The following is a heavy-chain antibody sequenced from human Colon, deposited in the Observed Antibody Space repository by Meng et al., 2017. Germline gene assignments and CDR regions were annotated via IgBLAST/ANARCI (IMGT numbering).Heavy chain of an antibody. CDR1: GFPLSTSGVG. V-gene: IGHV2-5*01. CDR3: AHTLYYYGSGSYPNY. D-gene: IGHD3-10*01. Sequence: SGPTLVKPTQTFTLTCTFSGFPLSTSGVGVGWIRQPPGKTLEWLALIYWNDDKRYSPSLKSRLTITKDTSKNQVVLTMTNMDPVDTATYYCAHTLYYYGSGSYPNYWGQGTLVTVSS. CDR2: IYWNDDK. J-gene: IGHJ4*02.